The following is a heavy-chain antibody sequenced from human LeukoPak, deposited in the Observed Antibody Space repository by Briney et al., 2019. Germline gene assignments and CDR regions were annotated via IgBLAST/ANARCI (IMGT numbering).Heavy chain of an antibody. Sequence: GGSLRLSCAASGFTFSSYEMNCVRQAPGKGLEWVSYISSSGSTVYYADSVKGRFTISRDNAKNSLYLQMNSLRAEDTAVYYCARHNSLQYFDYWGQGTLVTVSS. CDR3: ARHNSLQYFDY. D-gene: IGHD4-11*01. J-gene: IGHJ4*02. CDR1: GFTFSSYE. V-gene: IGHV3-48*03. CDR2: ISSSGSTV.